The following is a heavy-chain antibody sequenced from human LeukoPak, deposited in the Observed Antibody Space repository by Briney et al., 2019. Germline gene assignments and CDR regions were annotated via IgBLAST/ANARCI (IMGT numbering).Heavy chain of an antibody. Sequence: PGGSRRLSCAASSFTFSSYWMHWARQSPGEGLVWVSRINSGGSRTSYGDSVEGRFPISRHNPKNPLYLQMNSLRAEDTAVYYCVIYGSGFYGMDVWGQGTTVTVSS. CDR2: INSGGSRT. CDR3: VIYGSGFYGMDV. CDR1: SFTFSSYW. V-gene: IGHV3-74*01. D-gene: IGHD3-10*01. J-gene: IGHJ6*02.